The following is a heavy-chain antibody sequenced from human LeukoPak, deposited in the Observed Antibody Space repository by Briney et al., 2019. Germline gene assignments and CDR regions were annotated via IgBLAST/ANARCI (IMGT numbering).Heavy chain of an antibody. J-gene: IGHJ4*02. CDR1: GGSISSYY. CDR3: ARGSSNTIFGLNY. Sequence: PSETLSLTCTVSGGSISSYYWSWIRQPPGKGLEWIGYIYYSGSTNYNPSLKSRVTISVDTSKNQFSLKLRSVTAADTAVYYCARGSSNTIFGLNYWGQGTLVTVSS. CDR2: IYYSGST. D-gene: IGHD3-3*01. V-gene: IGHV4-59*01.